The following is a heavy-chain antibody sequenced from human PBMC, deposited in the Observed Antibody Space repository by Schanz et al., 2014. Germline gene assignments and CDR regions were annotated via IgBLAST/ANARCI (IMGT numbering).Heavy chain of an antibody. CDR2: ISYDGINK. V-gene: IGHV3-30*04. CDR1: GFTFSSYP. D-gene: IGHD3-10*01. J-gene: IGHJ3*01. CDR3: ARDTLWFGDINDAFDV. Sequence: QVHLVESGGGVVQPGRSLRLSCAASGFTFSSYPMHWVRQAPGKGLEWVALISYDGINKYYADSVKGRFIISRDNSKNTLDLQMNSLRVGDTAMYYCARDTLWFGDINDAFDVWGHGTMVTVS.